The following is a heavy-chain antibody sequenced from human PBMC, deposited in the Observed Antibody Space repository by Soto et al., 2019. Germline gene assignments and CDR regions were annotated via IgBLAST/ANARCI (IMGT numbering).Heavy chain of an antibody. V-gene: IGHV3-23*01. CDR1: GFTFSTYA. CDR3: VKDHGDSFSDY. J-gene: IGHJ4*02. CDR2: IINTGVRT. D-gene: IGHD2-21*01. Sequence: EVQLLESGGGLVQPAGSLRLSCAAAGFTFSTYAMSWLRQAPGKGLDWISAIINTGVRTYYADSVKGRFTISRDNSKNTVYLQMHSLRAEDTAVYYCVKDHGDSFSDYWGQGALVTVSS.